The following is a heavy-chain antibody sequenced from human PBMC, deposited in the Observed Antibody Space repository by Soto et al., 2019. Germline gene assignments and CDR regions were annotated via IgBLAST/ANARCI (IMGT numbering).Heavy chain of an antibody. V-gene: IGHV3-74*01. CDR2: INSDGSST. CDR1: GFTFSSYW. CDR3: ARDARGGGYCSSTSCPPGNWFDP. Sequence: GSLRLSCAASGFTFSSYWMHWVRQAPGKGLVWVSRINSDGSSTSYADSVKGRFTISRDNAKNTLYLQMNSLRAEDTAVYYCARDARGGGYCSSTSCPPGNWFDPWGQGTLVTVSS. D-gene: IGHD2-2*01. J-gene: IGHJ5*02.